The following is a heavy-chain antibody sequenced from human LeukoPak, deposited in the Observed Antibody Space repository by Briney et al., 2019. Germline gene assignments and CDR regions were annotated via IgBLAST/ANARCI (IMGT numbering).Heavy chain of an antibody. CDR3: ASWVAATPGTFDY. Sequence: PSETLSLTCTVSGGSISSYYWSWIRLPPGKGLEWIGYFYYSGSTNYNPSLKSQVTISLDTSKNQFSLKLSSVTAADTAVYYCASWVAATPGTFDYWGQGTLVTVSS. CDR1: GGSISSYY. J-gene: IGHJ4*02. V-gene: IGHV4-59*01. D-gene: IGHD2-15*01. CDR2: FYYSGST.